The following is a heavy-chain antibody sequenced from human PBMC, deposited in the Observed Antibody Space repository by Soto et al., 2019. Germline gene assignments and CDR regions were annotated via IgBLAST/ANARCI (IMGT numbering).Heavy chain of an antibody. J-gene: IGHJ5*02. CDR2: ASARNTNT. D-gene: IGHD6-13*01. CDR1: GFTFSSHV. CDR3: AKDVTSHGPRGYSSSWYGWFDP. Sequence: EVQLLESGGGLVQPGGSLRLSCAASGFTFSSHVMSWVRQAPGRGLEWVAAASARNTNTYYADSVKGRFTISRDNSKSTVSLQLDSRRVEDTAVYHCAKDVTSHGPRGYSSSWYGWFDPWGQGTLVVVSS. V-gene: IGHV3-23*01.